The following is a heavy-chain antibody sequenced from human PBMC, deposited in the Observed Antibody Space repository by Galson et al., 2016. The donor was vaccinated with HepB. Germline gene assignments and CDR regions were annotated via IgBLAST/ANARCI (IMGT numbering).Heavy chain of an antibody. Sequence: SLRLSCAASGSTVSSNYMSWVRQAPGRGLEWVSVIYTDGRTYYADSVKGRFTISRDNSKNTLYLQMNSLRAEDTAVYFCARDQYNWNDGRNFYYYYYMDVWGKGTTVTVSS. CDR3: ARDQYNWNDGRNFYYYYYMDV. V-gene: IGHV3-53*01. D-gene: IGHD1-1*01. CDR1: GSTVSSNY. CDR2: IYTDGRT. J-gene: IGHJ6*03.